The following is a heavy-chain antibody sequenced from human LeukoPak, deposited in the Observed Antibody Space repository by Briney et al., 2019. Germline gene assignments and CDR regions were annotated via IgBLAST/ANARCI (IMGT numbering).Heavy chain of an antibody. J-gene: IGHJ4*02. CDR3: ARDQGPPYYDFWSGYYPTDKKYFDY. CDR2: ISAYNGNT. V-gene: IGHV1-18*01. D-gene: IGHD3-3*01. CDR1: GYTFTSYG. Sequence: ASVKVSCKASGYTFTSYGISWVRQAPGQGLEWMGWISAYNGNTNYAQKLQGRVTMTTDTSTSTAYMELRSLRSDDTAVYYCARDQGPPYYDFWSGYYPTDKKYFDYWGQGTLVTVSS.